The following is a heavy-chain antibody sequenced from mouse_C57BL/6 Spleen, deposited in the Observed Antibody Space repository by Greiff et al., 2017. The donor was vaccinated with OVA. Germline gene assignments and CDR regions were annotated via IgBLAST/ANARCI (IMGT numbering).Heavy chain of an antibody. CDR1: GYTFTDYY. CDR2: INPNNGGT. J-gene: IGHJ4*01. CDR3: ARADPRAMDY. Sequence: VQLQQSGPELVKPGASVKISCKASGYTFTDYYMNWVKQSHGKSLEWIGDINPNNGGTSYNQQFKGKATLTVDKSSSTAYMELRSLTSEDSAVYYCARADPRAMDYWGQGTSVTVSS. V-gene: IGHV1-26*01.